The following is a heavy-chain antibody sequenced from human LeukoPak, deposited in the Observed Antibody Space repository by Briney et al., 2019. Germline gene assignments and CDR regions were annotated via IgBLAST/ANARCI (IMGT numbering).Heavy chain of an antibody. J-gene: IGHJ4*02. CDR2: IYYSGST. D-gene: IGHD3-10*01. V-gene: IGHV4-31*03. Sequence: PSETLSLTCTVSGGSISSGGYYWSWIRQHPGKGLEWIGYIYYSGSTYYNPSLKSRVTISVDTSKNQFSLKLSSVTAADTAVYYCARGRFGELLFYFDYWGQGTLVTVSS. CDR1: GGSISSGGYY. CDR3: ARGRFGELLFYFDY.